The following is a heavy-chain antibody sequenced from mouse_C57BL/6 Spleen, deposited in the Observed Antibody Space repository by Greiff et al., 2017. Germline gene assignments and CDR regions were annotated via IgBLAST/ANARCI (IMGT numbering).Heavy chain of an antibody. J-gene: IGHJ2*01. V-gene: IGHV1-55*01. CDR2: IYPGSGST. D-gene: IGHD5-5*01. CDR1: GYTFTSYW. Sequence: QVQLQQPGAELVKPGASVKMSCKASGYTFTSYWITWVKQRPGQGLEWVGDIYPGSGSTNYNENVKSKGTLTVDTSSSTDYMQLRSLTSKDSAVYYCARWGPTYRDYWGKGTTLTVSA. CDR3: ARWGPTYRDY.